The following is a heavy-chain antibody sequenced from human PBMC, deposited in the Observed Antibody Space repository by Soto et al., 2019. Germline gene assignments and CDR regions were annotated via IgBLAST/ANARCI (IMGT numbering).Heavy chain of an antibody. J-gene: IGHJ4*02. CDR3: ATDKPILVVVEAFFDY. CDR2: ISGSGGST. CDR1: GFTFSSYA. D-gene: IGHD2-15*01. V-gene: IGHV3-23*01. Sequence: GGSLRLSCAASGFTFSSYAMSWVRQAPGKGLEWVSAISGSGGSTYYADSVKGRFTISRDNSKNTLYLQMNSLRAEDTAVYYCATDKPILVVVEAFFDYRGQGTLVTVSS.